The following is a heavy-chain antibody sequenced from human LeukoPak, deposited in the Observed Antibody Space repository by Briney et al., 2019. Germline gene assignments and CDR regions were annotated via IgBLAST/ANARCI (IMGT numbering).Heavy chain of an antibody. V-gene: IGHV4-39*01. Sequence: SETLSLTCTVSGGSISSSSYYWAWIRQPPGKGLEWVGIIYYSGSTHYNPSLESRVTISVDTSNNQFSLRLTSVTAADTAVYYCARHDGGSSQFDYWGQGTLVTVSS. CDR1: GGSISSSSYY. CDR3: ARHDGGSSQFDY. J-gene: IGHJ4*02. D-gene: IGHD6-13*01. CDR2: IYYSGST.